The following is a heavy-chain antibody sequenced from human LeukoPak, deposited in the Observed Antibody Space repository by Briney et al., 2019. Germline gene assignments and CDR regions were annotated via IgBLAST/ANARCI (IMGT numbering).Heavy chain of an antibody. CDR1: GYSFATYW. CDR3: ARERASGDSYFEY. D-gene: IGHD3-3*01. J-gene: IGHJ4*02. CDR2: IYPGDSDT. V-gene: IGHV5-51*01. Sequence: GESLQISCKGSGYSFATYWIGWVRPMPGKGLEWMGIIYPGDSDTRYSPSFQGQVTISADKSISTAYLQWSSLKSSDTGMYYCARERASGDSYFEYWGQGTLVTVSS.